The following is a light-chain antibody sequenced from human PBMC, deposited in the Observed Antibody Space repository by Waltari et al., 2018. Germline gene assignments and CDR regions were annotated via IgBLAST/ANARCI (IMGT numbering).Light chain of an antibody. CDR2: DNA. CDR3: ATWDTSLSGGV. CDR1: TSNIGHNY. Sequence: HSLFPQPPSLSAAPGQEVTIPCSGSTSNIGHNYVSWYQQVPGTAPKLLIYDNAGRPSGIPDRFSGSKSGTSATLDITGLQTGDEADYYCATWDTSLSGGVFGGGTKLTVL. J-gene: IGLJ2*01. V-gene: IGLV1-51*01.